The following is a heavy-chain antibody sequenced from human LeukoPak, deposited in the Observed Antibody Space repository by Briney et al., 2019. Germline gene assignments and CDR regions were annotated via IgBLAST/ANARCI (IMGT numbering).Heavy chain of an antibody. CDR2: ISGSGGST. Sequence: PGGSLRLSCAASGFTFSSYAVSWVRQAPGKGLEWVSAISGSGGSTYYADSVRGRFTISRDNSKNTLYLQMNSLRAEDTAVYYCARVNYDFWSGYYKDWFDPWGQGTLVTVSS. D-gene: IGHD3-3*01. J-gene: IGHJ5*02. V-gene: IGHV3-23*01. CDR1: GFTFSSYA. CDR3: ARVNYDFWSGYYKDWFDP.